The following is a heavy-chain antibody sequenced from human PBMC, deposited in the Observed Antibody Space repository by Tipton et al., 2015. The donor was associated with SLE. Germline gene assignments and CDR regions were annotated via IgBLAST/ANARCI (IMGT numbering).Heavy chain of an antibody. J-gene: IGHJ4*02. CDR2: INPGGGRA. Sequence: QVQLVQSGAEVKKPGASVKISCKTAGYTFSSNYIHWVRQAPGQGLEWMGIINPGGGRATYSQKFQGRVTMSRDTSTSTVYMELKSLRAEDSALYFCARGGIFGVFALDFWGQGTLVTVSS. CDR3: ARGGIFGVFALDF. D-gene: IGHD3-3*01. V-gene: IGHV1-46*01. CDR1: GYTFSSNY.